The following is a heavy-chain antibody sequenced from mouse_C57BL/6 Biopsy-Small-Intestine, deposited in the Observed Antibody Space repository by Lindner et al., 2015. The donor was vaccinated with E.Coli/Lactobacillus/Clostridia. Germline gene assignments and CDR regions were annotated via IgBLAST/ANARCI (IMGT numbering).Heavy chain of an antibody. J-gene: IGHJ2*01. D-gene: IGHD2-5*01. CDR1: GYTFTDYN. Sequence: VQLQESGPELVKPGASVKIPCKASGYTFTDYNMDWVKQSHGKSLEWIGDINPNSGGTIYNQKFKGKATLTVDKSSSTAYMELRSLTSEDTAVYYCARRGVRGYYFDLWGQGTTLTVSS. CDR3: ARRGVRGYYFDL. CDR2: INPNSGGT. V-gene: IGHV1-18*01.